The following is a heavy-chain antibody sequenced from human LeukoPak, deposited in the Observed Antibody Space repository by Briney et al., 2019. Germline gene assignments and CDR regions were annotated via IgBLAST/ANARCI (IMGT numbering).Heavy chain of an antibody. CDR3: ARLPMTTVTTRHFDY. V-gene: IGHV5-51*01. D-gene: IGHD4-17*01. Sequence: GESLKISCKGSGYSFTSYWIGWVRQMPGKGLEWMGIIYPGDSDTRYSPSFQGQVTISADKSISTAYLQWSSLKASDTAMYYCARLPMTTVTTRHFDYWGQGTLLTVSS. J-gene: IGHJ4*02. CDR2: IYPGDSDT. CDR1: GYSFTSYW.